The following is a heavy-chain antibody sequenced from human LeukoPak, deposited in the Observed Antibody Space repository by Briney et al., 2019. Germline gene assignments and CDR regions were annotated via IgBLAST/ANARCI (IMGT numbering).Heavy chain of an antibody. CDR3: ASRESDRGYSGYDYYYYYGMDV. D-gene: IGHD5-12*01. V-gene: IGHV1-69*13. J-gene: IGHJ6*02. CDR2: IIPIFGTA. CDR1: GGTFSSYA. Sequence: ASVKVSCKASGGTFSSYAISWVRQAPGQGLEWMGGIIPIFGTANYAQKFQGRVTITADESTSTAYMELSSLRSEDTAVYYCASRESDRGYSGYDYYYYYGMDVWGQGTTVTVSS.